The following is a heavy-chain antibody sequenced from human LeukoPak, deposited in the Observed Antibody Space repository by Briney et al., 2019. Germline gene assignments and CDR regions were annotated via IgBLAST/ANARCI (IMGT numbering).Heavy chain of an antibody. CDR1: GFTFSTFA. CDR2: IRNDGSKK. CDR3: ARVLYSYGPSYYYYYYMDV. Sequence: PGGSLRLSCAVSGFTFSTFAMHWVRQAPGKGLEWVAYIRNDGSKKYYADSVMGRFAISRDNAKNSLYLQMNSLRAEDTAVYYCARVLYSYGPSYYYYYYMDVWGKGTTVTVSS. V-gene: IGHV3-30*02. D-gene: IGHD5-18*01. J-gene: IGHJ6*03.